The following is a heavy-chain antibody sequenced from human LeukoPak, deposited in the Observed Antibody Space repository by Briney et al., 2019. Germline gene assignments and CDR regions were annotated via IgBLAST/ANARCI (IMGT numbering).Heavy chain of an antibody. CDR3: APASGPDRRY. Sequence: GGSLRLSSAASGFTFSSYSMNWVRQAPGKGLEWVSSISSSSSYIYYADSVKGRFTISRDNAKNSLYLQMNSLRAEDTAVYYCAPASGPDRRYWGQGTLVTVSS. CDR1: GFTFSSYS. D-gene: IGHD3-3*01. V-gene: IGHV3-21*01. J-gene: IGHJ4*02. CDR2: ISSSSSYI.